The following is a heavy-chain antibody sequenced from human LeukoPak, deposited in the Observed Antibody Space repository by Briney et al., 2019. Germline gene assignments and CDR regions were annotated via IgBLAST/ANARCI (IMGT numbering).Heavy chain of an antibody. CDR3: ARRGGSGVRGDYYFDY. CDR1: GGSISSSNSF. J-gene: IGHJ4*02. V-gene: IGHV4-39*01. CDR2: IDYSGGV. D-gene: IGHD3-10*01. Sequence: SETLSLTCTVSGGSISSSNSFWGWIRQPPGKGLEWIASIDYSGGVYYNPSLKSRVTISVDTSKNQFSLKVNSVTAADTAVYYYARRGGSGVRGDYYFDYWGQGTLVTVSS.